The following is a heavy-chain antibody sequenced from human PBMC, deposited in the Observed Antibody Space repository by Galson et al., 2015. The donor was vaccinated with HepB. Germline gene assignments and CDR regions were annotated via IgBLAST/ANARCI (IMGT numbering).Heavy chain of an antibody. CDR3: ARLGGYFYY. CDR2: IYYNGST. D-gene: IGHD3-16*01. V-gene: IGHV4-59*08. CDR1: GGSLSYYY. J-gene: IGHJ4*02. Sequence: SETLSLTCTVSGGSLSYYYWSWIRQPPGKGLEWIGYIYYNGSTNYNPSLKSRVTISVDTSKNQFSLNLSSVTAADTAVYYCARLGGYFYYWGQGALVTVSS.